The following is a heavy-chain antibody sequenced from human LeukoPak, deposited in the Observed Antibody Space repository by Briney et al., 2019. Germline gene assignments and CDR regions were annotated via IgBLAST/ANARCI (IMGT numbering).Heavy chain of an antibody. CDR2: ISWDADST. CDR1: GFTFSSYS. CDR3: AKDSREDWSGYSSYYMDV. V-gene: IGHV3-43*01. Sequence: PGGSLRLSCAASGFTFSSYSMNWVRQAPGKGLEWVSLISWDADSTYYADSVKGRFTISRDNSKNSLYLQMNSLRTEDTALYYCAKDSREDWSGYSSYYMDVWGKGTTVTVSS. D-gene: IGHD3-3*01. J-gene: IGHJ6*03.